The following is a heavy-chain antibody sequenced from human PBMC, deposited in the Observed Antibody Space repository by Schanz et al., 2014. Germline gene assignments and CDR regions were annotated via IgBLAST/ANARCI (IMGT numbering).Heavy chain of an antibody. Sequence: EVQLVESGGGLVQPGRSLRLSCAASGFSFSTYAMHWIRQAPGKGLEWVSYISNSGYTIYYADSVKGRFTISRDNAKNSLYLQMNSLRAEDTAVYYCAKDLVVVPAAMGGMDVWGQGTTVTVSS. CDR1: GFSFSTYA. CDR3: AKDLVVVPAAMGGMDV. CDR2: ISNSGYTI. J-gene: IGHJ6*02. D-gene: IGHD2-2*01. V-gene: IGHV3-48*04.